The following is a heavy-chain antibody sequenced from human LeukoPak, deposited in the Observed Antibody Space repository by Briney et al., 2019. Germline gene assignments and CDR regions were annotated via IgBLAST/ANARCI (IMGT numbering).Heavy chain of an antibody. J-gene: IGHJ4*02. Sequence: PSETLSLTCTVSGASINSAGYYWSWICQLPGKGLEWIGYISYTGSTYYNPSLKSRVTISRDTSKNQFSLKLSSVTAADTAIYYCARGDYWGQGTLVTVSS. V-gene: IGHV4-31*03. CDR2: ISYTGST. CDR3: ARGDY. CDR1: GASINSAGYY.